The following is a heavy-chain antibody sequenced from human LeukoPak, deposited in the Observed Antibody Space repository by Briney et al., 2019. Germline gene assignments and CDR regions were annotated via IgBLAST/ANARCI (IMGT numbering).Heavy chain of an antibody. J-gene: IGHJ6*03. V-gene: IGHV4-59*01. CDR1: GGSISSYY. CDR2: IYYSGST. Sequence: SETLSLTCTVSGGSISSYYWSWIRQPPGKGLEWIGYIYYSGSTNYNPSLKSRVTMSVDTSKNQFSLKLSSVTAADTAVYYCARVGGYGSGSFTPIYYYYMDVWGKGTTVTISS. CDR3: ARVGGYGSGSFTPIYYYYMDV. D-gene: IGHD3-10*01.